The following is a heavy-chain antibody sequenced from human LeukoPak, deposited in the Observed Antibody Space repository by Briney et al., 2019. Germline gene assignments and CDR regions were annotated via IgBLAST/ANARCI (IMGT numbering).Heavy chain of an antibody. Sequence: SETLSLTCAVYGGSFSGYYWSWIRQPPGKGLEWIGEINHSGSTNYNPSLKSRVTISVDTSKNQFSLKLSSVTAGDTAVYYCARGGELGLNWGQGTLVTVSS. CDR1: GGSFSGYY. D-gene: IGHD1-7*01. CDR3: ARGGELGLN. V-gene: IGHV4-34*01. CDR2: INHSGST. J-gene: IGHJ4*02.